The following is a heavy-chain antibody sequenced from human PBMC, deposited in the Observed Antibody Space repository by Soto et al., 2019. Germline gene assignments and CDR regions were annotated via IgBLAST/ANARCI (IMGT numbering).Heavy chain of an antibody. CDR2: ISSSSSYT. CDR1: GFTFSDYY. CDR3: ARSYYDFWTASEYYGVDV. J-gene: IGHJ6*02. Sequence: QVQLVESGGGLVKPGGSLRLSCAASGFTFSDYYMSCIRQAPGKGLEWVSYISSSSSYTNYADSVKGRFTISRDNAKNSLYLQMNSLRAEDTAVYYCARSYYDFWTASEYYGVDVWGQGTTVTVSS. V-gene: IGHV3-11*06. D-gene: IGHD3-3*01.